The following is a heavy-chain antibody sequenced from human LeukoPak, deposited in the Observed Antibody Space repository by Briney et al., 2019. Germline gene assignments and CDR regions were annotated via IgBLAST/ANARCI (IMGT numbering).Heavy chain of an antibody. CDR1: GYSFTSYW. CDR3: ARHGHCTNGVCYSNYYYYMDV. Sequence: NPGESLKISCKGSGYSFTSYWIGWVRQMPGKGLEWMGIIYPDDSDTRYSPSFEGQVIISVDKSISTAYLQWSSLKASDTATSYCARHGHCTNGVCYSNYYYYMDVWGKGTTVTVSS. CDR2: IYPDDSDT. J-gene: IGHJ6*03. D-gene: IGHD2-8*01. V-gene: IGHV5-51*01.